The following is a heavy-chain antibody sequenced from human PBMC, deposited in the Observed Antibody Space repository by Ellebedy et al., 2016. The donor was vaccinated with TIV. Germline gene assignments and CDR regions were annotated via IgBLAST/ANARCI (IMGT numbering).Heavy chain of an antibody. D-gene: IGHD2-15*01. CDR2: ISGKGDIT. J-gene: IGHJ4*02. CDR3: AKLAGVHPWYFDY. V-gene: IGHV3-64*01. Sequence: GESLKISCAASGFTFSSYFMHWVRQAPGMGLEYLASISGKGDITYYANSVKGRFTISRDNSKTTLSLQMNSLRAEDTAVYYCAKLAGVHPWYFDYWGQGTLVTVSS. CDR1: GFTFSSYF.